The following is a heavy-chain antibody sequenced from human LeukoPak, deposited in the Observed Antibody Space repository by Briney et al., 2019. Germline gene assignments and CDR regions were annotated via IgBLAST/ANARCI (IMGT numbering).Heavy chain of an antibody. CDR1: GFTFSSDW. V-gene: IGHV3-74*01. J-gene: IGHJ3*02. CDR2: ISGDGRDI. Sequence: PGGSLRLYCAASGFTFSSDWMHWVRQAPGRGLVWVTGISGDGRDIWYADSVKGRFTISRDNAKNTLYLQMNSVRVEDTAVYFCTREVNAFDIWGQGTTVTVSS. CDR3: TREVNAFDI.